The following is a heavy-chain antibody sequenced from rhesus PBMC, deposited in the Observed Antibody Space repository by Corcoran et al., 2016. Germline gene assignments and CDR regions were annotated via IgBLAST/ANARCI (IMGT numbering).Heavy chain of an antibody. V-gene: IGHV4-80*01. Sequence: QVQLQESGPGLVKPSETLSLTCAFSGGSFSTYWWTWIRQPPGKGLEWIGEINGNSGSTSYNASLKSRVTISKDATKNQFSLKLTSVTAADTAVYYCARLVTYSSCLDYWGQGLLVTVSS. CDR2: INGNSGST. CDR1: GGSFSTYW. D-gene: IGHD5-12*01. CDR3: ARLVTYSSCLDY. J-gene: IGHJ4*01.